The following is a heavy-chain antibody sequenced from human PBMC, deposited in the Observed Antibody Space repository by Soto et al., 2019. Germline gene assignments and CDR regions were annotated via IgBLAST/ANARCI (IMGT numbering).Heavy chain of an antibody. V-gene: IGHV4-34*01. Sequence: SETLSLTCAVYGGSFSGYYWSWIRQPPGKGLEWIGEINHSGSTNYNPSLKSRVTISVDASKNQFSLKLSSVTAADTAVYYCARGGKKQQLVWGQGTLVTVSS. D-gene: IGHD6-13*01. CDR3: ARGGKKQQLV. CDR1: GGSFSGYY. J-gene: IGHJ4*02. CDR2: INHSGST.